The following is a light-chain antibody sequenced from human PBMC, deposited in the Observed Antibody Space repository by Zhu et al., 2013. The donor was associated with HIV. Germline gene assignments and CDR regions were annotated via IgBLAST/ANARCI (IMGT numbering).Light chain of an antibody. V-gene: IGLV2-14*01. CDR1: SSDVGGYDY. CDR2: EVS. CDR3: TSYTSSTTLI. J-gene: IGLJ2*01. Sequence: QSALTQPASVSGSPGQSITISCTGTSSDVGGYDYVSWYQHHPGRAPKLMIYEVSNRPSGVSDRFSASKSGNTASLTISGLQAEDEAHYYCTSYTSSTTLIFGGGTKVTVL.